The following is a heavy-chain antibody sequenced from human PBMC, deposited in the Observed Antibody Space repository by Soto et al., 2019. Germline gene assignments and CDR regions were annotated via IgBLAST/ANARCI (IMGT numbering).Heavy chain of an antibody. CDR1: GYRFTGFW. CDR2: IDPNDSFI. V-gene: IGHV5-10-1*01. Sequence: AESLKISCQGSGYRFTGFWLNWVRQRPGQGLEWVGRIDPNDSFINYSPPFEGHVTISADKSISTAYLQWTRLQAADTAIYYCARPASGGSRDAFDIWGQGTMVTVSS. J-gene: IGHJ3*02. D-gene: IGHD2-15*01. CDR3: ARPASGGSRDAFDI.